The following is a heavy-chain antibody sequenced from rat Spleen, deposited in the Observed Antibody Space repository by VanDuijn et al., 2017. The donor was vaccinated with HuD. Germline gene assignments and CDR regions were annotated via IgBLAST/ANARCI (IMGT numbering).Heavy chain of an antibody. J-gene: IGHJ3*01. V-gene: IGHV5-7*01. CDR3: ARPNYGYPFAY. Sequence: EVQLVESGGGLEQPGNSLKLSCAASGFIFSDYNMAWVRQAPKKGLEWVATITYDGSGTYYRDSVKGRFTSSRDNAKSTLFLQMDSLRSEDTATYYCARPNYGYPFAYWGQGTLVTVSS. D-gene: IGHD1-11*01. CDR2: ITYDGSGT. CDR1: GFIFSDYN.